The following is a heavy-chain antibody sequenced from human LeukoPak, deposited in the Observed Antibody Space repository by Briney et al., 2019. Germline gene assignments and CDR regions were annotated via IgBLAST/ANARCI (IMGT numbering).Heavy chain of an antibody. Sequence: GGSLRLSCAASGFTFSSYSMNWVRQAPGQGLEWVSSISSSSSYIYYADSVKGRFTISRDNAKNSLYLQMNSLRAEDTAVYYCARDFRGSYYSLPHHQDYFDYWGREPWSPSPQ. CDR1: GFTFSSYS. J-gene: IGHJ4*02. CDR2: ISSSSSYI. CDR3: ARDFRGSYYSLPHHQDYFDY. D-gene: IGHD1-26*01. V-gene: IGHV3-21*01.